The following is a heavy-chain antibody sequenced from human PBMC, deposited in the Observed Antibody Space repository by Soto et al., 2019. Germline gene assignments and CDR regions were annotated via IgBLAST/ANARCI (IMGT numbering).Heavy chain of an antibody. CDR1: GGTFSSYA. CDR3: ASGDTYSSSAGGYYYYYGMDV. CDR2: IIPIFGTA. V-gene: IGHV1-69*06. D-gene: IGHD6-6*01. J-gene: IGHJ6*02. Sequence: QVQLVQSGAEVKKPGSSVKVSCKASGGTFSSYAISWVRQAPGQGVEWMGGIIPIFGTANYAQKFQGRVTITADKYTSTAYMELSSLRSEDTAVYYCASGDTYSSSAGGYYYYYGMDVWGQGTTVTVSS.